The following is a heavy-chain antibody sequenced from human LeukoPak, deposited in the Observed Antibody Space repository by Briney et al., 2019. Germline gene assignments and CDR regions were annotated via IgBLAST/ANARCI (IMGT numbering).Heavy chain of an antibody. J-gene: IGHJ4*02. D-gene: IGHD2/OR15-2a*01. CDR1: GHTFTGYY. CDR3: ARALEGYYDY. Sequence: ASVKVSCKASGHTFTGYYIHWVRQAPGQGLEWMGWINPRSGGTIYAQKFEGRVTMTRDTSISTAYMELSRLTSDDTAVYYCARALEGYYDYWGQGTLVTVSS. CDR2: INPRSGGT. V-gene: IGHV1-2*02.